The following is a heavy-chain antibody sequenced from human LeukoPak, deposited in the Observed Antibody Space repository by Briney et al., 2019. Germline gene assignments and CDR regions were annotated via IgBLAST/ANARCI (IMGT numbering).Heavy chain of an antibody. J-gene: IGHJ4*02. CDR3: AKDSLWFGELQLCY. Sequence: GGSLRLSCAASGFSFKDYYFSWIRQAPGKGLEWVSFINVNGAAMYYADSVKGRFTISRDNAKNSVYLEMNTLRAEDTAVYYCAKDSLWFGELQLCYWGQGTLVTVSS. V-gene: IGHV3-11*01. D-gene: IGHD3-10*01. CDR2: INVNGAAM. CDR1: GFSFKDYY.